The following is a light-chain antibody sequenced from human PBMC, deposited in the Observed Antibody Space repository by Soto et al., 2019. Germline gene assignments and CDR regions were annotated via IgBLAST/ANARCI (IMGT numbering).Light chain of an antibody. Sequence: DIQMTQSPSTLSASVGDRVTITCRASQSISSWLAWYQQKPGKAPKLLIHEASRLESGVPSRFSGSESGTEVTLTISGLHAEDSATYDCQQYTNLPLTFGGGTKVEIK. V-gene: IGKV1-5*01. CDR2: EAS. CDR3: QQYTNLPLT. CDR1: QSISSW. J-gene: IGKJ4*01.